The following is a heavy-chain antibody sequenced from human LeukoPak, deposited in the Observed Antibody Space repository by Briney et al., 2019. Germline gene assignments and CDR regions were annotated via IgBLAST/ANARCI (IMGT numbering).Heavy chain of an antibody. CDR3: AKSGY. J-gene: IGHJ4*02. D-gene: IGHD3-10*01. CDR2: ISGSGGST. CDR1: GGSISSGGYY. Sequence: PSETLSLTCTVSGGSISSGGYYWSWIRQPPGKGLEWVSAISGSGGSTYYADSVKGRFTISRDNSKNTLYLQVNSLRAEDTAVYYCAKSGYWGQGTLVTVSS. V-gene: IGHV3-23*01.